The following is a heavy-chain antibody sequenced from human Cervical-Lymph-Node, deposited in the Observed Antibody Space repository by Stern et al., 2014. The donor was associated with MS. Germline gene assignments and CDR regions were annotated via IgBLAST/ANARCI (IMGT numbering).Heavy chain of an antibody. CDR3: SSRMAVGSTLFAY. J-gene: IGHJ4*02. CDR1: GLTFSNAW. CDR2: IKSKSDGGTT. D-gene: IGHD6-19*01. Sequence: EVQLVESGGPLVKPAGSLRLSCAVSGLTFSNAWMTWVRQAPGKGLEWVGRIKSKSDGGTTDYAAPVKGRFTISRDDSKNTLYLEMNSLKTEDTAVYYCSSRMAVGSTLFAYWGQGTLVTVSS. V-gene: IGHV3-15*02.